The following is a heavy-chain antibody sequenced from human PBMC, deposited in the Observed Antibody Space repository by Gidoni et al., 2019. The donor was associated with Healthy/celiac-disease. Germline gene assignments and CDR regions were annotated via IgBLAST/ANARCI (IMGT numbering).Heavy chain of an antibody. CDR2: IYYSGST. V-gene: IGHV4-39*01. J-gene: IGHJ5*02. CDR3: ARQDDFWSGPPRGWFDP. Sequence: IGSIYYSGSTYYNPSLKSRVTISVDTSKNQFSLKLSSVTAADTAVYYCARQDDFWSGPPRGWFDPWGQGTLVTVSS. D-gene: IGHD3-3*01.